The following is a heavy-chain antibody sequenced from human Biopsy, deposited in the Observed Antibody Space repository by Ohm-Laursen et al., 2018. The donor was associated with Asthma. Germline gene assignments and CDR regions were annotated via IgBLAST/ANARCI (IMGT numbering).Heavy chain of an antibody. CDR1: GFTVSRDY. D-gene: IGHD4-23*01. V-gene: IGHV3-53*01. CDR2: IYSSGTS. CDR3: ARAYGGNFFSGAFDI. Sequence: SLRLSCAASGFTVSRDYMFWVRQAPGKGLEWVSVIYSSGTSHTADSVRGRFTISRDYSKNTLYLQMHSLRAEDTAVYYCARAYGGNFFSGAFDIWGQGTMVTVSS. J-gene: IGHJ3*02.